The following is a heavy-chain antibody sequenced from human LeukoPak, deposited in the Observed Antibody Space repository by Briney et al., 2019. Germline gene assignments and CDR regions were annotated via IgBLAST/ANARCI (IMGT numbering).Heavy chain of an antibody. CDR1: GLTFRNYG. J-gene: IGHJ4*02. V-gene: IGHV3-74*01. Sequence: GRSLRLSCAASGLTFRNYGMHWVRQAPGKGLVWVSCINNDGSSTSYADSVKGRFTISRDNAKNTLYLQMNSLRAEDTAVYYCVRTYYYDSGAYYRHFDYWGQGTLVTVSS. CDR3: VRTYYYDSGAYYRHFDY. D-gene: IGHD3-22*01. CDR2: INNDGSST.